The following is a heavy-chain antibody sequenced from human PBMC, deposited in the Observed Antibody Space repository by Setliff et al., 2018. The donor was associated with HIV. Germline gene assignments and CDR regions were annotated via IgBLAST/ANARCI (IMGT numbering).Heavy chain of an antibody. Sequence: GGSLRLSCAASGFTFSNYWMDWVRQAPGKGLEWVATIKQDGSEIYYMDSVMGRFTISRDISKNTLYLQMNSLRAEDTAVYYCARLRANWGLGTAYFDSWGQGTLVTVSS. CDR2: IKQDGSEI. D-gene: IGHD7-27*01. CDR3: ARLRANWGLGTAYFDS. V-gene: IGHV3-7*03. CDR1: GFTFSNYW. J-gene: IGHJ4*02.